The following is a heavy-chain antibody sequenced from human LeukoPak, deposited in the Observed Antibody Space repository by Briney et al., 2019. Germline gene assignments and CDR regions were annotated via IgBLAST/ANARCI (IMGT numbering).Heavy chain of an antibody. CDR1: GYTFTGYY. CDR2: INPNSGGT. J-gene: IGHJ4*02. V-gene: IGHV1-2*02. D-gene: IGHD2-2*01. Sequence: ASVKVSCKASGYTFTGYYMHWVRRAPGQGLEWMGCINPNSGGTNYAQKFQGRVTMTRDTSISTAYMELSRLRSDDTAVYYCASTGVVPAAPYYFDYWGQGTLVTVSS. CDR3: ASTGVVPAAPYYFDY.